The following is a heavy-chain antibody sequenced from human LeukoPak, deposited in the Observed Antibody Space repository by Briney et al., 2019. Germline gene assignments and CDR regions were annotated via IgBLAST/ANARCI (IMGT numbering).Heavy chain of an antibody. D-gene: IGHD2-15*01. Sequence: GGSLRLSCAASGFTFSSYAMTWVRQAPGKGLEWVSAISGSGARTYYADSVKGRFTISRDNSKNTLYLQMNSLRAEDTAVYYCAKDLRVHTPPYCSGGSCYSDYWGQGTLVTVSS. CDR3: AKDLRVHTPPYCSGGSCYSDY. V-gene: IGHV3-23*01. CDR2: ISGSGART. J-gene: IGHJ4*02. CDR1: GFTFSSYA.